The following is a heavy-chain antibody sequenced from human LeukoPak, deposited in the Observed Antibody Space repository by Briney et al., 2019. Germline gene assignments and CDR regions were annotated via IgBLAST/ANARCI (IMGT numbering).Heavy chain of an antibody. D-gene: IGHD3-22*01. Sequence: PGGSLRLSCAASGFTFSSFVMSWVRQAPGKGLQWVSVISGSGSRTYYADSVKGRFTISRDNSKNTVYLQMNSLRAEDTAVYYCVKDDSSGYNWFDPWGQGTLVTVSS. J-gene: IGHJ5*02. CDR1: GFTFSSFV. CDR3: VKDDSSGYNWFDP. CDR2: ISGSGSRT. V-gene: IGHV3-23*01.